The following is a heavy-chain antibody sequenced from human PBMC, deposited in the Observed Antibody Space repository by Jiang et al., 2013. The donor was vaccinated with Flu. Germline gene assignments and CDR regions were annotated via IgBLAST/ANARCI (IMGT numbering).Heavy chain of an antibody. V-gene: IGHV4-30-2*05. CDR3: AILYGDYVGFDY. J-gene: IGHJ4*02. Sequence: LKSRVTISVDTSKNQFSLKLSSVTAADTAVYYCAILYGDYVGFDYWGQGTLVTVSS. D-gene: IGHD4-17*01.